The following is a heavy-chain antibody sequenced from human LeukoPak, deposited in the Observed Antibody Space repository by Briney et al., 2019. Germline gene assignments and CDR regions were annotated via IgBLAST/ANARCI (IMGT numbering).Heavy chain of an antibody. Sequence: GGPLRLSCAASGFTFSGSAMHWVRQASGKGLEWVGRIRSKANGYATAYAASVKGRITISRDDSKNTAYLQMNSLKTEDTAVYYCAVAGQGYFQHWGQGTLVTVSS. CDR1: GFTFSGSA. V-gene: IGHV3-73*01. CDR3: AVAGQGYFQH. CDR2: IRSKANGYAT. D-gene: IGHD6-19*01. J-gene: IGHJ1*01.